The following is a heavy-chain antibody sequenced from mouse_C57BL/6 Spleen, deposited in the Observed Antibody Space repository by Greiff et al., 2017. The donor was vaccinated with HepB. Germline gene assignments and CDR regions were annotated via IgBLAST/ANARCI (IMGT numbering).Heavy chain of an antibody. CDR3: ARHRTGPYYFDY. V-gene: IGHV5-6*01. Sequence: EVQVVESGGDLVKPGGSLKLSCAASGFTFSSYGMSWVRQTPDKRLEWVATISSGGSYTYYPDSVKGRFTISRDNAKNTLYLQMSSLKSEDTAMYYCARHRTGPYYFDYWGQGTTLTVSS. CDR1: GFTFSSYG. J-gene: IGHJ2*01. CDR2: ISSGGSYT. D-gene: IGHD4-1*01.